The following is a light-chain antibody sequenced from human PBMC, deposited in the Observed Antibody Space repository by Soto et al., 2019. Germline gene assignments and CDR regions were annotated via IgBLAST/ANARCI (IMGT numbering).Light chain of an antibody. Sequence: EIVLTQSPGTLSLSPGERATLSCRASQSVNSLYLAWYQQKPGQAPRLLIYGASSRATVIPDRFSGSGSGTDFTLTISRLEPEDFAVYYCQYYSGSQTFGGGTKVDIK. CDR2: GAS. CDR3: QYYSGSQT. J-gene: IGKJ4*01. CDR1: QSVNSLY. V-gene: IGKV3-20*01.